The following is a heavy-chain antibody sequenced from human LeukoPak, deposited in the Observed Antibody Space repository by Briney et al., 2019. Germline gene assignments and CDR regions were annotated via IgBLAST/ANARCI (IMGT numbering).Heavy chain of an antibody. Sequence: ASVKVSCKASGYTFTGYYMHWVRQAPGQGLEWMGWINPNSGGTNYAQKFQGWVTMTRDTSISTAYMELSRLRSDDTAVYYCARVLGGFRRGYFDYWGQGTLVTVPS. D-gene: IGHD3-3*02. CDR2: INPNSGGT. CDR3: ARVLGGFRRGYFDY. V-gene: IGHV1-2*04. J-gene: IGHJ4*02. CDR1: GYTFTGYY.